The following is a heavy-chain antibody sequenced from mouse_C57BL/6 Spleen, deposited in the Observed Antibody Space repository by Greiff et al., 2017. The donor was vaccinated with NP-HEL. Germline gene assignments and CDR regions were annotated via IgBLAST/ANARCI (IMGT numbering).Heavy chain of an antibody. CDR3: ATLYYDYEGYFDY. V-gene: IGHV1-76*01. CDR2: IYPGSGNT. J-gene: IGHJ2*01. CDR1: GYTFTDYY. Sequence: QVQLKESGAELVRPGASVKLSCKASGYTFTDYYINWVKQRPGQGLEWIARIYPGSGNTYYNEKFKGKATLTAEKSSSTAYMQLSSLTSEDSAVYFCATLYYDYEGYFDYWGQGTTLTVSS. D-gene: IGHD2-4*01.